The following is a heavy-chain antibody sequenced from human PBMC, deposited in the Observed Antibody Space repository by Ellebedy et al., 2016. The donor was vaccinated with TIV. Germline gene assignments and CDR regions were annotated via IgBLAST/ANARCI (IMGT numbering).Heavy chain of an antibody. CDR2: ISAYNGNT. Sequence: ASVKVSXXASGYTFTSYGISWVRQAPGQGLEWMGWISAYNGNTNYAQKLQGRVTMTTDTSTSTAYMELSSLRSEDTAVYYCARATVNYYGMDVWGQGTTVTVSS. V-gene: IGHV1-18*04. CDR3: ARATVNYYGMDV. D-gene: IGHD4-11*01. CDR1: GYTFTSYG. J-gene: IGHJ6*02.